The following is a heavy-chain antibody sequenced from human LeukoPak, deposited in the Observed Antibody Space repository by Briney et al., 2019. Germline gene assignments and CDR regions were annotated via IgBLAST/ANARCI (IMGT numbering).Heavy chain of an antibody. Sequence: ASVKVSCKAFGYTFTNYDIIWVRQATGQGLEWMGWMNPNSGSIGYAQKFQGRVTMTRDTSITTAYMELSSLRPEDAAVYYCARTYSSSDEFDYWGQGTLVTVSS. D-gene: IGHD6-13*01. J-gene: IGHJ4*02. V-gene: IGHV1-8*01. CDR2: MNPNSGSI. CDR1: GYTFTNYD. CDR3: ARTYSSSDEFDY.